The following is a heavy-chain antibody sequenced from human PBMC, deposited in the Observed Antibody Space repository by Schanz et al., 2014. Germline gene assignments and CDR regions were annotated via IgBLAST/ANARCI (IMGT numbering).Heavy chain of an antibody. Sequence: EVQLLESGGGLVQPGGSLRLSCAASGFTFSSYAMSWVRQAPGKGLEWVSAISGGGGTTYYADSVKGRFTISRDNSKNTLYLQMSSLTTEDTAVYYCAASSGWHPSTDYWGQGTLVTVSS. D-gene: IGHD6-19*01. CDR1: GFTFSSYA. CDR3: AASSGWHPSTDY. J-gene: IGHJ4*02. V-gene: IGHV3-23*01. CDR2: ISGGGGTT.